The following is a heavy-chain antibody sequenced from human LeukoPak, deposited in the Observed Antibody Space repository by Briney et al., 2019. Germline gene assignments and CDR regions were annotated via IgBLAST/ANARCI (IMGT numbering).Heavy chain of an antibody. CDR1: GFTFGSYW. J-gene: IGHJ5*02. D-gene: IGHD3-9*01. CDR2: IRQDETEK. V-gene: IGHV3-7*01. CDR3: AREDREINYDFLTGYSSTSSFDP. Sequence: GGSLRLSCAASGFTFGSYWMSWVRQAPGKGLEWVANIRQDETEKNYVDSVKGRFTISRDNAKNSLYLQMNSLRAEDTAVYYCAREDREINYDFLTGYSSTSSFDPWVQGTLVTVSS.